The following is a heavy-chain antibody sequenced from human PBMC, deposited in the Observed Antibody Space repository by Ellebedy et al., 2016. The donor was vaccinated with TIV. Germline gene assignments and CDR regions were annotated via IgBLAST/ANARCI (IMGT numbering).Heavy chain of an antibody. CDR1: GGSISSSSYS. CDR2: VYSSGTTY. V-gene: IGHV4-39*01. D-gene: IGHD2-8*02. Sequence: SETLSLTCTVSGGSISSSSYSWAWIRQPPGKGLEWIGSVYSSGTTYYYNPSLNSRVTMSVDTSMNEFSVQFNSVTASDTALYYCARHGYCTGDCRSNFDYWGQGTLVAVSS. J-gene: IGHJ4*02. CDR3: ARHGYCTGDCRSNFDY.